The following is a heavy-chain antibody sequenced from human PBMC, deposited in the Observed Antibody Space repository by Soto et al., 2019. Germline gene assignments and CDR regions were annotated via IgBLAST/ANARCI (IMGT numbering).Heavy chain of an antibody. J-gene: IGHJ4*02. CDR3: GRNYYNDY. V-gene: IGHV3-66*01. CDR1: GFTVSSTY. CDR2: IYSGGTT. Sequence: EVQLVESGGDLVQPGGSLRLSCAASGFTVSSTYMTWDRQATGKGLEWVSVIYSGGTTYYADSVKGRFTISRDSSNNTLYLQIKSLRAEDTAVYYCGRNYYNDYCGQGTLITDSS.